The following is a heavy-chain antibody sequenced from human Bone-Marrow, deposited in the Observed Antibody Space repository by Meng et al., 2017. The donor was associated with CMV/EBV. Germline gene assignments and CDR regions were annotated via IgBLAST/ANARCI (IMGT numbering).Heavy chain of an antibody. CDR1: GGTFSSYT. J-gene: IGHJ5*02. Sequence: SVKVSCKASGGTFSSYTISWVRQAPGQGLEWMGRIIPIFGTANYAQKFQGRVTITTDESTSTAYMELSSLRSEDTAVYYCARGLGLEPARNWFDPWGQGTLVTVSS. V-gene: IGHV1-69*05. CDR2: IIPIFGTA. D-gene: IGHD1-1*01. CDR3: ARGLGLEPARNWFDP.